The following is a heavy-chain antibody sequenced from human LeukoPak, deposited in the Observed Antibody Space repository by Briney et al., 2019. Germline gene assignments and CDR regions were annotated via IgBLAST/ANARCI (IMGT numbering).Heavy chain of an antibody. D-gene: IGHD2-15*01. CDR3: ARGYCSGGSCFDY. CDR2: ISGSAGST. V-gene: IGHV3-23*01. CDR1: GFTFTNYG. Sequence: PGGSLRLSCAASGFTFTNYGMTWVRQAPGKGLEWVSSISGSAGSTYYADSVKGRFTISRDNSKNPLYLQMNSLRAEDTAVYYCARGYCSGGSCFDYWGQGTLVTVSS. J-gene: IGHJ4*02.